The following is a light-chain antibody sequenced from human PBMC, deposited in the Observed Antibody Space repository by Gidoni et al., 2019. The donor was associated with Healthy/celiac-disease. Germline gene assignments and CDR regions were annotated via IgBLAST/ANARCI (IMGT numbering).Light chain of an antibody. V-gene: IGLV1-51*01. CDR3: GTWDSSLSAGV. CDR1: SSNIGNNY. J-gene: IGLJ2*01. Sequence: QSVLTQPPSVSAAPGQKVTISCSGSSSNIGNNYVSWSQQLPGTAPKLLIYDNNKRPSGIPDRFSGSKSGTSATLGITGLQTGDEADYYCGTWDSSLSAGVFGGGTKLXVX. CDR2: DNN.